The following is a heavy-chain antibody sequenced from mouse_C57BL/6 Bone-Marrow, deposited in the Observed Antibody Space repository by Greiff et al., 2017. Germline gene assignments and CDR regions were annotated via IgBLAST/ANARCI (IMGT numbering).Heavy chain of an antibody. V-gene: IGHV5-17*01. Sequence: EVKLVESGGGLVKPGGSLKLSCAASGFTFSDYGMHWVRQAPEKGLEWVAYISSGSSTIYYADTVKGRFTISRDNAKNTLFLQMTSLRSEDTAMYYCAREFGSYWYFDVWGTGTTVTVSS. CDR3: AREFGSYWYFDV. J-gene: IGHJ1*03. CDR1: GFTFSDYG. CDR2: ISSGSSTI.